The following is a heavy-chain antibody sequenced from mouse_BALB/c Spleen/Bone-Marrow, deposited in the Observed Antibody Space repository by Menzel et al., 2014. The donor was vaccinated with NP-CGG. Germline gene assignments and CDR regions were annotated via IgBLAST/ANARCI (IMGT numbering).Heavy chain of an antibody. CDR2: ISTYYGDV. CDR3: AKDYDYGFAY. V-gene: IGHV1S137*01. J-gene: IGHJ3*01. CDR1: GYTFTDYA. Sequence: QVQLQQSGAELARPGVPVKISCKGSGYTFTDYAMHWPKQSHAKSLEWIGVISTYYGDVSYNQKFKGKATMTVDKSSSTAYKELARLTSEDSAIYYCAKDYDYGFAYWGQGTLVTVSA. D-gene: IGHD2-4*01.